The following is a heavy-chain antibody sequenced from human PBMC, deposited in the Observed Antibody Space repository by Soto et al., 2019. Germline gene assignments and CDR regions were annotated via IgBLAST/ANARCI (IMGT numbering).Heavy chain of an antibody. CDR3: AKAGFSRRWYPKYFDY. J-gene: IGHJ4*02. V-gene: IGHV3-23*01. D-gene: IGHD6-13*01. Sequence: EVQLLESGGGLVQPGGSLRLSCAASGFTFTSYAMNWVRLAPGKGLEWFSAISGTGYNTYYADSVKGRFTISRDNTKNTLYLQMNSLRAEDTAVYYCAKAGFSRRWYPKYFDYWGQGTLVTVSS. CDR2: ISGTGYNT. CDR1: GFTFTSYA.